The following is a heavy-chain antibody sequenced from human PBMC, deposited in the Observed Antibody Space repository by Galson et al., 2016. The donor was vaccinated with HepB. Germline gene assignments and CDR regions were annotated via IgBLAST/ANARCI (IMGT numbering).Heavy chain of an antibody. CDR1: GFSLRTSGVG. V-gene: IGHV2-5*02. CDR2: IYWDDDK. D-gene: IGHD2-8*01. CDR3: VHGDCFDGVCYRGEYFDP. J-gene: IGHJ1*01. Sequence: PALVKPTQTLTLTCTFSGFSLRTSGVGVGWIRQSPGKALEWLALIYWDDDKRYSPSLKSRLTITKDTSKSQVVLTMTNMDPMDTGKYYCVHGDCFDGVCYRGEYFDPWGQGTQVTVSS.